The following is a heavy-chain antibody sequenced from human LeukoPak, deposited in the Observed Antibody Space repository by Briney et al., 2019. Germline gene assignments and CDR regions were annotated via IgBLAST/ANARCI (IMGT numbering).Heavy chain of an antibody. CDR2: ISSSSSTI. Sequence: GGSLRLSCAASGFTFSSYSMNWVRQAPGKGLEWVSYISSSSSTIYYADSVKGRFTISRDNAKNSLYLQMNSLRAEDTALYYCAKDVGEILRYDAFDIWGQGTMVTVSS. V-gene: IGHV3-48*01. D-gene: IGHD3-16*01. CDR1: GFTFSSYS. J-gene: IGHJ3*02. CDR3: AKDVGEILRYDAFDI.